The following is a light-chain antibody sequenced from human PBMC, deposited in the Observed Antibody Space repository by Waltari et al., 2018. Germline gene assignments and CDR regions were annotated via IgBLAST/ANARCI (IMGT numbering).Light chain of an antibody. CDR3: QQFDNLVYT. CDR1: HDIINY. Sequence: DIQMTQSPSSLSASVGDIVTITCQASHDIINYLNWYQQKPGKAPKLLIYDASNLETGVPSRFSGSGSGTDFSFTISSLQPEDIATYYCQQFDNLVYTFGQGTKLEIK. CDR2: DAS. V-gene: IGKV1-33*01. J-gene: IGKJ2*01.